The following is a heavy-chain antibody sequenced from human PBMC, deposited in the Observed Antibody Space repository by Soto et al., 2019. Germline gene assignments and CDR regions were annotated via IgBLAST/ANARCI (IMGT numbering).Heavy chain of an antibody. Sequence: SETLSLTCTVSGGSISSYYWSWIRQPPGKGLEWIGCIYYSGSTNYNPSLKSRVTISVDTSKNQFSLKLSSVTAADTAVYYCARHLAFSAFYDYWGQGTLVTVSS. J-gene: IGHJ4*02. CDR1: GGSISSYY. D-gene: IGHD3-10*01. CDR3: ARHLAFSAFYDY. CDR2: IYYSGST. V-gene: IGHV4-59*08.